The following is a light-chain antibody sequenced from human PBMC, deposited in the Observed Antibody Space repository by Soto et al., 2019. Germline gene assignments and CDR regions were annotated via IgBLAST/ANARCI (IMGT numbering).Light chain of an antibody. Sequence: SYELTQPRSVSVAPGKTARITCGGNNIGSKSVHWYQQKPGQAPVLVIYYDSDRPSGIPERFSGSNSGNTATLTISRVEAGDEADYYCQVWDSSSAVFGGGTKLTVL. J-gene: IGLJ2*01. V-gene: IGLV3-21*04. CDR2: YDS. CDR3: QVWDSSSAV. CDR1: NIGSKS.